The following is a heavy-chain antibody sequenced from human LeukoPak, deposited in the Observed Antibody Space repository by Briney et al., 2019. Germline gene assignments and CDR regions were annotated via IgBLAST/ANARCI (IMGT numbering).Heavy chain of an antibody. CDR3: AKDYDFWSGYLTLSPYYFDY. V-gene: IGHV3-30*02. J-gene: IGHJ4*02. Sequence: GGSLRLSCAASGFTFSSYGMHWVRQAPGKGLEWVAFIRYDGSNKYYADSVKGRFTISRDNSKNTLYLQMNSLRAEDTAVYYCAKDYDFWSGYLTLSPYYFDYWGQGTLVTVSS. CDR1: GFTFSSYG. CDR2: IRYDGSNK. D-gene: IGHD3-3*01.